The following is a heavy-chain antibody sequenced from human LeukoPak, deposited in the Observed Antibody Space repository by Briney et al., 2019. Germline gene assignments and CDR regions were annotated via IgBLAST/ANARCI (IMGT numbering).Heavy chain of an antibody. V-gene: IGHV4-61*02. CDR1: GGSISRGSYY. J-gene: IGHJ4*02. CDR3: SRTADCIGVRCYSRFDY. D-gene: IGHD2-15*01. CDR2: IYTSGST. Sequence: SETLSLTCTVSGGSISRGSYYCSWIRQPAGKGLEWIGRIYTSGSTSYNPSLKSRVTISVDTSKNQFSLKLSSVTAADTAVCYCSRTADCIGVRCYSRFDYWGQGTLVTVSS.